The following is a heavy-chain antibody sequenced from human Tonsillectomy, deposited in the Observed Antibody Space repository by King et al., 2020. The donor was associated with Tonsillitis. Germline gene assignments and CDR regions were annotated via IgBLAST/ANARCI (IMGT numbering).Heavy chain of an antibody. J-gene: IGHJ3*02. CDR1: GFTFSTSW. V-gene: IGHV3-7*03. D-gene: IGHD3-22*01. Sequence: EVQLVESGGDLVQPGGSLRLSCAGAGFTFSTSWMIWVRQAPGKGLEWEANVKADGSDKDYLDSVRGRFTISRDNAQNSLYLQMNSLRAEDTAVYYCARYYDGSGYNDAFDIWGQGTMVTVSS. CDR3: ARYYDGSGYNDAFDI. CDR2: VKADGSDK.